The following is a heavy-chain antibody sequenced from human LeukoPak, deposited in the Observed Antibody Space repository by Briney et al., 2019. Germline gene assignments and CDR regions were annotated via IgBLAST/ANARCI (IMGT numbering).Heavy chain of an antibody. CDR1: GFTFSSYW. V-gene: IGHV3-74*01. J-gene: IGHJ4*02. Sequence: GGSLRLSCAASGFTFSSYWMHWVRQAPGKGLVWVPRINSDGSSTSYADSVKGRFTISRDNAKNTLYLQMNSLRAEDTAVYYCARHGLSSSWSRAFDYWGQGTLVTVSS. CDR2: INSDGSST. D-gene: IGHD6-13*01. CDR3: ARHGLSSSWSRAFDY.